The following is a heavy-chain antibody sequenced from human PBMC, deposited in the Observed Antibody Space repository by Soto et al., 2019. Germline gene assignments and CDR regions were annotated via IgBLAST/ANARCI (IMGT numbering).Heavy chain of an antibody. J-gene: IGHJ5*02. Sequence: PSETLSLTCAVSGYSISSGYYWGWLRQPPGKGLEWIGSIDHGGSTYYNPSLNSRVTLSIDMTNNHVSLILNSVTAADTVVYYCARVGPWVPYYYDSSPYTFENWFDPWGQGTLVTVSS. CDR3: ARVGPWVPYYYDSSPYTFENWFDP. CDR1: GYSISSGYY. V-gene: IGHV4-38-2*01. CDR2: IDHGGST. D-gene: IGHD3-22*01.